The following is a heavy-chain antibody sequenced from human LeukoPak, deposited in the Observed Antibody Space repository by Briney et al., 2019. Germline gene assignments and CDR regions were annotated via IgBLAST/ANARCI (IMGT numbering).Heavy chain of an antibody. CDR3: ASTLVGATTGY. CDR1: GFTFSRYW. V-gene: IGHV3-21*01. J-gene: IGHJ4*02. Sequence: GESLRLSCAASGFTFSRYWIHWVRQAPGKGLEWVSSISSSSSYIYYADSVKGRFTITRDNAKNSLYLQMNSLRAEDTAVYYCASTLVGATTGYWGQGTLVTVSS. CDR2: ISSSSSYI. D-gene: IGHD1-26*01.